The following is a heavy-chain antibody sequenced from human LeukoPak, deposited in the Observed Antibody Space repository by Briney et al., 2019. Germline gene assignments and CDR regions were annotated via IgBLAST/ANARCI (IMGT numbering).Heavy chain of an antibody. CDR2: ILGSGDDT. D-gene: IGHD6-19*01. J-gene: IGHJ3*01. V-gene: IGHV3-23*01. Sequence: GGSLRLSCAASGFTFSIYPMTWVRQAPGKGPEWVSAILGSGDDTYYAGSVQGRFTVSRDNSKNTLYLHMNSLRAEDTAVYYCAKRLYSTDWSAFDVWGRGTMVTVSS. CDR1: GFTFSIYP. CDR3: AKRLYSTDWSAFDV.